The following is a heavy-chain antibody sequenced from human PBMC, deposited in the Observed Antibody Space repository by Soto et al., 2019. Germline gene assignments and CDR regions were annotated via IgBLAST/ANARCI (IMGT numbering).Heavy chain of an antibody. D-gene: IGHD4-17*01. CDR3: AGVGDPRDYGMDV. V-gene: IGHV4-4*07. CDR1: GGSFTNYY. J-gene: IGHJ6*02. Sequence: SETLSLTCTVSGGSFTNYYWTWIRQPAGKGLEWIGRIFTTGSTNYNPSLKSRLTMSVDTSKSQLSLKLSSVTAADTAVYYCAGVGDPRDYGMDVWGQGTTVTVSS. CDR2: IFTTGST.